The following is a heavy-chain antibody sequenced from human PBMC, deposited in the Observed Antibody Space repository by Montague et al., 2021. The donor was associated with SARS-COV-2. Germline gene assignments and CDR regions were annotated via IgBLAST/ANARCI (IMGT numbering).Heavy chain of an antibody. CDR2: IYFSCNT. V-gene: IGHV4-59*01. D-gene: IGHD3-22*01. Sequence: SETLSLTCTVSGVSIMNYYWSWIRQSPGKGLEWIGYIYFSCNTNYNPSLNSRVSISVYPSSNQVSLRLTSVTAADTAVYFCSSDSSAVGRAWTFPSVGVQWLFDLWGRGTPVTVPS. CDR3: SSDSSAVGRAWTFPSVGVQWLFDL. CDR1: GVSIMNYY. J-gene: IGHJ2*01.